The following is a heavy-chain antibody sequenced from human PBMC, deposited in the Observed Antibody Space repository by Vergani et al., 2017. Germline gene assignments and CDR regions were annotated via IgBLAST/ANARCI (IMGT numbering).Heavy chain of an antibody. J-gene: IGHJ4*02. V-gene: IGHV4-38-2*01. Sequence: QVQLQESGPGLVEPSETLSLTCAVSGYSIRNGYYWGWIRQPPGKGLEWIGSIYHSGSTHYNPSLKSRVTISVDTSKNDFSLKVTSVTAADTALYYCTRQPQEGASGPPSVPTWGQGISVIVSS. CDR1: GYSIRNGYY. D-gene: IGHD5-12*01. CDR2: IYHSGST. CDR3: TRQPQEGASGPPSVPT.